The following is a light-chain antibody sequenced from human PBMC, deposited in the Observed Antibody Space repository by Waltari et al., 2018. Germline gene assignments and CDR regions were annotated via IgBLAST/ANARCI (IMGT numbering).Light chain of an antibody. CDR3: QQYETFT. Sequence: DIQMTQSPSTLSAFVGDRVSITCRASQSINNWLAWYQLKPGKAPKLLIYKASTLEIGVPSRFRGTGSGTEFTLTITNLQPDDFATYYCQQYETFTFGQGTRLEIK. CDR1: QSINNW. CDR2: KAS. V-gene: IGKV1-5*03. J-gene: IGKJ5*01.